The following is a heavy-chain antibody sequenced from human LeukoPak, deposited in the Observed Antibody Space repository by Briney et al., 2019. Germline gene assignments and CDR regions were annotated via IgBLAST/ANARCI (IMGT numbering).Heavy chain of an antibody. CDR1: GGSISSGGYY. D-gene: IGHD1-26*01. CDR3: ARGREVDYYYYMDV. V-gene: IGHV4-31*03. CDR2: IYYSGST. Sequence: SETLSLTCTVSGGSISSGGYYWSWIRQHPGKGLEWIGYIYYSGSTYYNPSLKSRVTISVDTSKNQFSLKLSSVTAADTAVYYCARGREVDYYYYMDVWGKGTTVTVSS. J-gene: IGHJ6*03.